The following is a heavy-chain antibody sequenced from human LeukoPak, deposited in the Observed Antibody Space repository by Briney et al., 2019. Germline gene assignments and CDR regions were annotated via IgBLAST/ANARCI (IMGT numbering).Heavy chain of an antibody. CDR2: ISGSGGST. D-gene: IGHD5-12*01. V-gene: IGHV3-23*01. CDR3: AKGELDIVAPFDY. CDR1: GFTFSSYA. Sequence: GGSLRLSCAASGFTFSSYAMSWVRQAPGKGLEWVSAISGSGGSTNYADSVKGRFTISRDNSKNTLYLQMNSLRAEDTAVYYCAKGELDIVAPFDYWGQGTLVTVSS. J-gene: IGHJ4*02.